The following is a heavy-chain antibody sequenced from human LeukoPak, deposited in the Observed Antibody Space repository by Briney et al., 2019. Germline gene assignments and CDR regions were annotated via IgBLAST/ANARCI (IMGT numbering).Heavy chain of an antibody. V-gene: IGHV3-13*01. J-gene: IGHJ6*02. Sequence: PGGSLRLSCAASGFTFGSYDMHWVRHATGKGLEWVSAIGTGGDTYYPGSVKGRFTISRENAKNSLYLQMNSLRAGDTAVYYCARGAVGMDVWGQGTTVTVSS. CDR2: IGTGGDT. CDR3: ARGAVGMDV. CDR1: GFTFGSYD. D-gene: IGHD3-16*01.